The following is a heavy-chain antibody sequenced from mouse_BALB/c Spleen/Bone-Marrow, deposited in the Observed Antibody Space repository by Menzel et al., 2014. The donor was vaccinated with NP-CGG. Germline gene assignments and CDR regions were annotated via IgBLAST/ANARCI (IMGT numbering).Heavy chain of an antibody. CDR1: GFTFSSYG. CDR3: ARVSYYAMDY. Sequence: EVKVVESGGGLVQPGGSLKLSCAASGFTFSSYGMSWVRQTPDKRLELVATINSNGGSTYYPDSVKGRFTISRDNAKNTLYLQMSSLKSEDTAMYYCARVSYYAMDYWGQGTSVTVSS. V-gene: IGHV5-6-3*01. CDR2: INSNGGST. J-gene: IGHJ4*01.